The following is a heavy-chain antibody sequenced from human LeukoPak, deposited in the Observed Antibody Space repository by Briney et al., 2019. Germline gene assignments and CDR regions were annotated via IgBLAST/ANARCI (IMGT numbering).Heavy chain of an antibody. J-gene: IGHJ3*02. D-gene: IGHD1-26*01. CDR1: GFTYSSYG. CDR3: AKISASGGSYRAAFDI. Sequence: GGSLRLSCAASGFTYSSYGMHWVRQAPGKGLEWVAFIRYDGSNKYYADSVKGRFTISRDNSKNTLYLQVNSLRAEDTAVYYCAKISASGGSYRAAFDIWGRGTMVTVSS. V-gene: IGHV3-30*02. CDR2: IRYDGSNK.